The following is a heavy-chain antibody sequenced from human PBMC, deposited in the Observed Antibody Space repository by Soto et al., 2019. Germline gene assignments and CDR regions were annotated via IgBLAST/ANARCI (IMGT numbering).Heavy chain of an antibody. CDR1: GFTFSSYS. J-gene: IGHJ6*02. D-gene: IGHD5-12*01. Sequence: EVQLVESGGGLVQPGGSLRLACAASGFTFSSYSMNWVRQAPGKGLEWVSYISSSSSTIYYADSVKGRFTISRDTAKNSLYLQMNSLRDEDTAVYYCYSGYDLQTRNDGMDVWGQGTTVTVSS. CDR2: ISSSSSTI. CDR3: YSGYDLQTRNDGMDV. V-gene: IGHV3-48*02.